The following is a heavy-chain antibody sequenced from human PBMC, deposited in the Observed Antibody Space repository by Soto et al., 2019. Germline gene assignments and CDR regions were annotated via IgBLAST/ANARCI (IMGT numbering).Heavy chain of an antibody. CDR1: GFSFSFSG. J-gene: IGHJ3*02. CDR3: ARGLTKVEGGAFDI. V-gene: IGHV3-33*01. D-gene: IGHD3-16*01. CDR2: LWYDGTSE. Sequence: GGSLRLSCAASGFSFSFSGMHWVRQAPGKGLEWVAVLWYDGTSEDYADSVKGRFTISRDNSKNTLYLQMDSLRDEDTAMYYCARGLTKVEGGAFDIWGQGTMVTVSS.